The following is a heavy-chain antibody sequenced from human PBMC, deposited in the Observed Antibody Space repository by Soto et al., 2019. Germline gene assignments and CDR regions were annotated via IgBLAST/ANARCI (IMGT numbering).Heavy chain of an antibody. V-gene: IGHV4-30-4*01. D-gene: IGHD3-10*01. CDR3: ARVNRGGSGSYFVEYYYYGMDV. Sequence: QVQLQESGPGLVKPSQTLSLTCTVSGGSISSGDYYWSWIRQPPGKGQVWIGYIYYSGSTYYNPSIKSRVTISVDTSKNQFSLKLSSVTAADTVVYYCARVNRGGSGSYFVEYYYYGMDVCGQGTTVTVYS. J-gene: IGHJ6*02. CDR1: GGSISSGDYY. CDR2: IYYSGST.